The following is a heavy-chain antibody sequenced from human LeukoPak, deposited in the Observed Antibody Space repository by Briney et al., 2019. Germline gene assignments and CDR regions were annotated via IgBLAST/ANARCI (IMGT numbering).Heavy chain of an antibody. Sequence: PSETLSLTCAVYGGSFSGYYWSWIRQPPGKGLEWIGEINHSGSTNYNPSLKSRVTISVDTSKNQFSLKLSSVTAADTAVYYCARAGRQWLVLPYWFDPWGQGTLVTVSS. CDR2: INHSGST. V-gene: IGHV4-34*01. CDR3: ARAGRQWLVLPYWFDP. CDR1: GGSFSGYY. J-gene: IGHJ5*02. D-gene: IGHD6-19*01.